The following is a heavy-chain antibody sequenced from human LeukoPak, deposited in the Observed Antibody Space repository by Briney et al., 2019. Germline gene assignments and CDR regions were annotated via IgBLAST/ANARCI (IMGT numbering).Heavy chain of an antibody. CDR3: ARLGEEDAFDI. V-gene: IGHV4-59*08. Sequence: NPSETLSLTCTVPGGSISSYYWSWIRQPPGKGLEWIGYIYYSGSTNYNPSLKSRVTISVDTSKNQFSLKLSSVTAADTAVYYCARLGEEDAFDIWGQGTMVTVSS. CDR2: IYYSGST. D-gene: IGHD3-10*01. CDR1: GGSISSYY. J-gene: IGHJ3*02.